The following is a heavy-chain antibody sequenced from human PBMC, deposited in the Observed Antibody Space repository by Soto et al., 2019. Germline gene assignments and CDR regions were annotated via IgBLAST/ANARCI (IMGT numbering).Heavy chain of an antibody. J-gene: IGHJ4*02. CDR1: GFTFTGHY. V-gene: IGHV1-2*02. CDR3: ARDGYTSAPYF. D-gene: IGHD6-19*01. Sequence: QVQLVQSGAEVKKPGASVRVSCKTSGFTFTGHYIHWVRQAPGQGLEWMGRINPNSGDTYYSQRFQGRVTMTRDTSISTAYMELSGLRSDDTAIFYCARDGYTSAPYFWGQGSLITVSS. CDR2: INPNSGDT.